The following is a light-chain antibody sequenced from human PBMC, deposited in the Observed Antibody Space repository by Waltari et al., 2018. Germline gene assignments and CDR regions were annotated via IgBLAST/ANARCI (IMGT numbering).Light chain of an antibody. CDR3: QQYDSYPWT. V-gene: IGKV1-5*03. J-gene: IGKJ1*01. Sequence: DIQMTQSPSTLSASVGDRVTLICRASQSISSWLAWYQQKPGQAPKILIYKASSLESGVPSRFSGSGSGTEFTLTISSLQPDDFAAYYCQQYDSYPWTFGQGTKVEIK. CDR2: KAS. CDR1: QSISSW.